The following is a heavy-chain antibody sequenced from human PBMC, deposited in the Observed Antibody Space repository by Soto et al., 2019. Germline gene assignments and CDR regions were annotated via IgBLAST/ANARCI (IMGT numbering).Heavy chain of an antibody. Sequence: QVQLVQSGGGVVQPGRSLRLSCAASGLAFSSYSMHWVRQAPGKGLEWVAVISYDGNTKYYADSVKGRFTISRDDSKNALYLQMSSLRVEDTAVYYCAKGGVMLYGLPGDHWGQGTLVTVSS. CDR2: ISYDGNTK. CDR1: GLAFSSYS. J-gene: IGHJ4*02. D-gene: IGHD3-16*01. CDR3: AKGGVMLYGLPGDH. V-gene: IGHV3-30*18.